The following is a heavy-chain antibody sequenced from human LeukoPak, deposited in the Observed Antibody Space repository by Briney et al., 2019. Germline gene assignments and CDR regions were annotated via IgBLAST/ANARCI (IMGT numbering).Heavy chain of an antibody. D-gene: IGHD6-19*01. Sequence: SGPTLVNPTQTLTLTCTFSGFSLSTSGVGVGWIRQPPGKALEWLALIYWDDDKRYSPSLKSRLTITKDTSKNQVVLTMTNMDPVDTATYCCAHSGSSGYSEPDDAFDIWGQGTMVTVSS. CDR2: IYWDDDK. V-gene: IGHV2-5*02. CDR1: GFSLSTSGVG. J-gene: IGHJ3*02. CDR3: AHSGSSGYSEPDDAFDI.